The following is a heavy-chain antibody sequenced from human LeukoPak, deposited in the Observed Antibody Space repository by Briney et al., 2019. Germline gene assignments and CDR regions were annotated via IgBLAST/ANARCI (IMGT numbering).Heavy chain of an antibody. J-gene: IGHJ3*02. CDR3: ASRPYYYDSSGYEDAFDI. CDR2: IYPGDSDT. V-gene: IGHV5-51*01. D-gene: IGHD3-22*01. Sequence: RRGESLKISCKGSGYSFTSYWIGWVRQMPGKGLEWMGIIYPGDSDTRYSPSFQGQVTISADKSISTAYLQWSSLKASDTAMYYCASRPYYYDSSGYEDAFDIWGQGTMVTVSS. CDR1: GYSFTSYW.